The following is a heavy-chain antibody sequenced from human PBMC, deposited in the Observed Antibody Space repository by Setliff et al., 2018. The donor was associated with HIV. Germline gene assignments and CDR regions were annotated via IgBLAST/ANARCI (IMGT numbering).Heavy chain of an antibody. V-gene: IGHV1-2*02. D-gene: IGHD6-6*01. CDR3: ARSSPLYSRSFDAFDI. J-gene: IGHJ3*02. Sequence: GASVKVSCKASGYIFTGYYIHWVRQAHGQGPEWMGWINTRSGDTKYAQKFQGRVTLTRDTSISTVYMELTRLRFDDTAVYYCARSSPLYSRSFDAFDIWGQGTMVTVSS. CDR2: INTRSGDT. CDR1: GYIFTGYY.